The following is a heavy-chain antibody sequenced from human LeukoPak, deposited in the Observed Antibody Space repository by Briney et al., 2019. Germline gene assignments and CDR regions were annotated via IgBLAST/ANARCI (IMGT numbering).Heavy chain of an antibody. CDR2: IYYSGST. Sequence: SETLSLTCTVSGGSISSYYWGWIRQPPGKGLEWIGSIYYSGSTYYNPSLKSRVTISVDTSKNQFSLKLSSVTAADTAVYYCARHAGSYSSSWSDYWGQGTLVTVSS. CDR1: GGSISSYY. CDR3: ARHAGSYSSSWSDY. V-gene: IGHV4-39*01. J-gene: IGHJ4*02. D-gene: IGHD6-13*01.